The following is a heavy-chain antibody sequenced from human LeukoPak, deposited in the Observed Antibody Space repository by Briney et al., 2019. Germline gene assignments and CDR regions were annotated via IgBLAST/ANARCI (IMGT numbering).Heavy chain of an antibody. J-gene: IGHJ6*03. D-gene: IGHD5-18*01. CDR1: GFTFSNYA. Sequence: PGGSLRLSCAASGFTFSNYAIHWIRQAPGKGLEWVALISYDGSIKYYADPAKGRFTISRDNSKNTLYLQMNSLGAEDTAVYYCAKGGYSNGHYYYYYMDVWGEGTTVTVSS. CDR3: AKGGYSNGHYYYYYMDV. CDR2: ISYDGSIK. V-gene: IGHV3-30*04.